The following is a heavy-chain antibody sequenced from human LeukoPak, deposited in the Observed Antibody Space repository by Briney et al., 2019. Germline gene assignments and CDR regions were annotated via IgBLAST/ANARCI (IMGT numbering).Heavy chain of an antibody. CDR1: GGTFSSYA. CDR2: IIPIFGTA. Sequence: SVKVSCKASGGTFSSYAISWVRQAPGQGLEWMGRIIPIFGTANYAQKFQSRATITTDESTSTAYMELSSLRSEDTAVYYCAREGMVAQNYFDYWGQGTLVTVSS. V-gene: IGHV1-69*05. CDR3: AREGMVAQNYFDY. J-gene: IGHJ4*02. D-gene: IGHD1-26*01.